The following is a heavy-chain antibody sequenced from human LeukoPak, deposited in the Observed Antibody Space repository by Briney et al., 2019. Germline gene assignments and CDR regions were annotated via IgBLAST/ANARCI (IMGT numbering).Heavy chain of an antibody. D-gene: IGHD7-27*01. V-gene: IGHV4-59*01. J-gene: IGHJ4*02. CDR1: GDFITAYY. CDR3: ASNTGTVFDY. Sequence: SETLSLTCTVSGDFITAYYWSWIRQPPGKGLEWIGYVYYSGSTEYNPSLRSQVTISLEMSKRQFSLNLTSVTAADTAVYYCASNTGTVFDYWGQGALVTVSS. CDR2: VYYSGST.